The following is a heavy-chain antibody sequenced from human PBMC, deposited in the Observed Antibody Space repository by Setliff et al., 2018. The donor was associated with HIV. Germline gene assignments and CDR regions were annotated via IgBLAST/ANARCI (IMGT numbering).Heavy chain of an antibody. CDR3: ARDEAIEGALTYFDL. J-gene: IGHJ2*01. V-gene: IGHV3-48*03. CDR1: GFSFNNYN. Sequence: VSGFSFNNYNMNWVRQAPGKGLEWISYISSSGSSIYYADSVKGRFATSRDNAKNSLYLQLNSLRAEDTAVYYCARDEAIEGALTYFDLWGRGTLVTVPQ. D-gene: IGHD1-26*01. CDR2: ISSSGSSI.